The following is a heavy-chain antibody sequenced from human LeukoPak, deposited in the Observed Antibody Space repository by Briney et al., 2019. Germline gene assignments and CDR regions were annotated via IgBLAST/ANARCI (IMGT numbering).Heavy chain of an antibody. D-gene: IGHD3-10*01. CDR2: INAGNGNT. CDR1: GYTFTTYP. CDR3: ARGYYGSDYYYGMDV. V-gene: IGHV1-3*01. Sequence: EASVKVSCKASGYTFTTYPMNWVRQAPGQRLEWMGWINAGNGNTKYSQKFQGRVTITRDTSASTAYMELSSLRSEDTAVYYCARGYYGSDYYYGMDVWGQGTTVTVSS. J-gene: IGHJ6*02.